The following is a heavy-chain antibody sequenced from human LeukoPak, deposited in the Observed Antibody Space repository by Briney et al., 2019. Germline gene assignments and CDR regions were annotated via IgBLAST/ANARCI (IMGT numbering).Heavy chain of an antibody. D-gene: IGHD6-19*01. J-gene: IGHJ4*02. CDR1: GFTFSFAA. CDR3: ARDSTGWSKNY. CDR2: ISASGGST. V-gene: IGHV3-23*01. Sequence: GGSLRLSCAASGFTFSFAAMTWVRQGPGKGLEWVSLISASGGSTYYADSVKGRFTISRDNSKNMMYLQMNSLRAEDTAVYYCARDSTGWSKNYWGQGTLVTVSS.